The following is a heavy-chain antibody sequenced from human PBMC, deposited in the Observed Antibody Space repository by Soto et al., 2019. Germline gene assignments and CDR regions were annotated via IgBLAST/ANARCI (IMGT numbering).Heavy chain of an antibody. V-gene: IGHV3-30*03. CDR2: ISRDGGTK. CDR3: TGEVASGY. J-gene: IGHJ4*02. CDR1: GFTVSTDG. D-gene: IGHD2-8*02. Sequence: QVQLVESGGGVVQPGRSLRLCCAVSGFTVSTDGMHWVRQAPGKGLEWVAVISRDGGTKYYADSVKCRFTISRDNSRNTLFLEMNSLRGDDMAVYYCTGEVASGYWVQGTLVTASS.